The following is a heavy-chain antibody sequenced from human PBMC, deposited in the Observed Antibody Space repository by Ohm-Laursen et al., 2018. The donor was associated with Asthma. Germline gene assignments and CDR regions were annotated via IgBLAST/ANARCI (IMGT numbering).Heavy chain of an antibody. V-gene: IGHV4-31*02. CDR3: ARGQPQYCSGGSCYYFDY. D-gene: IGHD2-15*01. CDR2: IYYSGST. Sequence: SQTLSLTWTVSGGSISSGGYYWSWIRQHPGKGLEWIGYIYYSGSTYYNPSLKSRVTISVDTSKNQFSLKLSSVTAADTAVYYCARGQPQYCSGGSCYYFDYWGQGTLVTVSS. J-gene: IGHJ4*02. CDR1: GGSISSGGYY.